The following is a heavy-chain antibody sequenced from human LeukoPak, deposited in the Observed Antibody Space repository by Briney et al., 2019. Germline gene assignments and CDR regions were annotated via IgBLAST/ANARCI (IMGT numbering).Heavy chain of an antibody. CDR1: GGSISSYY. V-gene: IGHV4-4*09. CDR2: IYNSGST. D-gene: IGHD3-3*01. Sequence: AETLSLTCTVSGGSISSYYWSWIRQPPGKGLEWIGYIYNSGSTNYNPSLKSRVTISVATSKNQFSLKLSSVTAADTAVYYCARYRVVREVSYYYYYYMDVWGKGTTVTVSS. J-gene: IGHJ6*03. CDR3: ARYRVVREVSYYYYYYMDV.